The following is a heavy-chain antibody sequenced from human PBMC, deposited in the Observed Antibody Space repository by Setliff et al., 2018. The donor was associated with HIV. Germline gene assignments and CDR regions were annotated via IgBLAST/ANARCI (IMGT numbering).Heavy chain of an antibody. J-gene: IGHJ6*03. CDR2: IYHSGSN. CDR3: VRGYCSSTTCYDDYYYMDV. Sequence: PSETLSLTCAVSGGSISSNWWSWVRQSPGKGLEWIGEIYHSGSNHYNPSLQSRVTISVDKSKSQFSLKLNSVTAADTAVYYCVRGYCSSTTCYDDYYYMDVWGKGTTVTVSS. D-gene: IGHD2-2*01. V-gene: IGHV4-4*02. CDR1: GGSISSNW.